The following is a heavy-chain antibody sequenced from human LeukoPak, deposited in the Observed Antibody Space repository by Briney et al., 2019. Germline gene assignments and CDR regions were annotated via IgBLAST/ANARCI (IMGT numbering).Heavy chain of an antibody. CDR3: AKENGRYDADAFDL. CDR2: ISVRSTYI. V-gene: IGHV3-21*01. D-gene: IGHD5-12*01. Sequence: PGGSLRLSCAASGFTFSSYAMSWVRQAPGKGLEWVSFISVRSTYIYYADSVKGRFTISRDRAKNSLFLQMNSLTAEDTALYYCAKENGRYDADAFDLWGQGTMVTVSS. J-gene: IGHJ3*01. CDR1: GFTFSSYA.